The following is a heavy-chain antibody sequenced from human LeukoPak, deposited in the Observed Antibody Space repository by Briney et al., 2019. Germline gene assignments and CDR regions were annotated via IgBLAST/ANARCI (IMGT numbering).Heavy chain of an antibody. CDR2: IYHSGIT. V-gene: IGHV4-38-2*02. J-gene: IGHJ6*03. CDR3: ARDPQQWLVRRDNYYYYYMDV. CDR1: GYSISSGYY. D-gene: IGHD6-19*01. Sequence: PSETLSLTCTVSGYSISSGYYWGWIRQPPGKGLEFIAIIYHSGITYYNPSLKSRVTISVDTSKNQFSLNLSSVTAADTAVYYCARDPQQWLVRRDNYYYYYMDVWGKGTTVTVSS.